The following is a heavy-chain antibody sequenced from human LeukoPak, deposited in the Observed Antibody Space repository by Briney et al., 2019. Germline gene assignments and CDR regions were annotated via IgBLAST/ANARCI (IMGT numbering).Heavy chain of an antibody. CDR3: ASTPITYYYDSSGYYWFDY. J-gene: IGHJ4*02. D-gene: IGHD3-22*01. CDR1: GGSIRSSSYY. V-gene: IGHV4-39*07. Sequence: SETLSLTCTVSGGSIRSSSYYWGWIRQPPGKGLEWSESIYHSGNTYYNPSLKSRITISADTSKNQFSLKLSSVTAADTAVYYCASTPITYYYDSSGYYWFDYWGQGTLVTVSS. CDR2: IYHSGNT.